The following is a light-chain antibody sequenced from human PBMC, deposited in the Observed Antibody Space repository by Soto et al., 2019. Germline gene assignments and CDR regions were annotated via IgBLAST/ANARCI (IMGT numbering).Light chain of an antibody. J-gene: IGKJ5*01. CDR2: DAS. Sequence: ILLTPSPATLSLSPGERATLSCRASQSVSRYLAWYQQKPGQAPRLLIYDASNRATGIPDRFSGSGSGTDFTLTISRLEPGDFAVYYCQKRSNWPPITFGQGTRLEIK. CDR3: QKRSNWPPIT. CDR1: QSVSRY. V-gene: IGKV3-11*01.